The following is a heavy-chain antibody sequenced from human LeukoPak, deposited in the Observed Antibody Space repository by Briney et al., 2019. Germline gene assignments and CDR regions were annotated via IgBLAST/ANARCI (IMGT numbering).Heavy chain of an antibody. CDR1: GFTFSSYG. CDR2: ISYDGSNK. V-gene: IGHV3-30*18. J-gene: IGHJ4*02. Sequence: PGGSLRLSCAASGFTFSSYGMHWVRQAPGKGLEWVAVISYDGSNKYYADSVKGRFTISRDNSKNTLYLQMNSLRAEDTAVYYCAKDPSYSGYVNYFDYWGQETLVTVSS. CDR3: AKDPSYSGYVNYFDY. D-gene: IGHD5-12*01.